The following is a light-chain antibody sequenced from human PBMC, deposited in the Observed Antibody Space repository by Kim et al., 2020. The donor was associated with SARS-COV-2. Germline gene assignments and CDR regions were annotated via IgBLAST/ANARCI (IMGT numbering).Light chain of an antibody. J-gene: IGLJ1*01. Sequence: ALGQTARITCGGNNIGSKNVHSYQQKPGQAPVLVIYRDNDRPSGIPERFSGSNSGNTATLTISRAQAGDEADYYCQVWDTDSSTYVFGTGTKVTVL. CDR2: RDN. CDR3: QVWDTDSSTYV. CDR1: NIGSKN. V-gene: IGLV3-9*01.